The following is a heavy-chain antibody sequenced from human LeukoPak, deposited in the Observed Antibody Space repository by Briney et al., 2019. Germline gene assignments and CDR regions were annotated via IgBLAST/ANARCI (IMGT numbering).Heavy chain of an antibody. V-gene: IGHV1-2*06. CDR3: AKAYSPLVDTAMVLGY. D-gene: IGHD5-18*01. J-gene: IGHJ4*02. CDR1: RYTFTGYY. Sequence: ASVKVSCKVSRYTFTGYYMHWVRQAPGQGLEWMGRINPNSGGTNYAQKFQGRVTMTRDTSISTAYMELSRLRSDDTAVYYCAKAYSPLVDTAMVLGYWGQGTLVTVSS. CDR2: INPNSGGT.